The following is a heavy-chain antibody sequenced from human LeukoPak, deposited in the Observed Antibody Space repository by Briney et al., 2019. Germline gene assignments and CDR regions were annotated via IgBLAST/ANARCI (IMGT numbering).Heavy chain of an antibody. D-gene: IGHD5-18*01. CDR3: AGRVTGYSSGYVY. J-gene: IGHJ4*02. CDR1: GFTFSSYA. Sequence: GGSLRLSCAASGFTFSSYAMSWVRQAPGKGLEWVSAISGSGGSTYYADSVKGRFTISRDNSKNTVSLQMNSLRAEDTAVYYCAGRVTGYSSGYVYWGQGTLVTVSS. CDR2: ISGSGGST. V-gene: IGHV3-23*01.